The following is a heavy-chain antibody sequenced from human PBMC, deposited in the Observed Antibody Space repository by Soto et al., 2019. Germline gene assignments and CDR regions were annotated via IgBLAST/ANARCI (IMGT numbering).Heavy chain of an antibody. J-gene: IGHJ4*02. V-gene: IGHV4-31*03. D-gene: IGHD2-21*01. CDR3: VDCGTSALDS. Sequence: SETLSLTCTVSGGPISSGGYYWSWIRQHPGKGLEWIGYIYYSGSTYYKPSLKSRVTISVDTSKNQFSLKLSSVTAADTAVYYCVDCGTSALDSGGQGALVTLSS. CDR2: IYYSGST. CDR1: GGPISSGGYY.